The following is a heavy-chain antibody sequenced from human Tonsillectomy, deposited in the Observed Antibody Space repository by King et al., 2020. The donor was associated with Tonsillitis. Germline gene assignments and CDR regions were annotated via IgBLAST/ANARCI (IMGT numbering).Heavy chain of an antibody. V-gene: IGHV3-20*04. CDR3: ARRSYNITMVRGVINYYYYYMDV. Sequence: QLVQSGGGVVRPGGSLRLSCAASGFTFDDYGMSWVRQAPGKGLEWVSGINWNGGSTGYADSVKGRFTISRDNAKNSLYLQMNSLRAEDTALYYCARRSYNITMVRGVINYYYYYMDVWGEGTTVTVSS. J-gene: IGHJ6*03. CDR1: GFTFDDYG. D-gene: IGHD3-10*01. CDR2: INWNGGST.